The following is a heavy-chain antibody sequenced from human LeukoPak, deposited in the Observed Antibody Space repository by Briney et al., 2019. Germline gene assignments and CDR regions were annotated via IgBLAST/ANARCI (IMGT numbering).Heavy chain of an antibody. V-gene: IGHV4-30-2*01. CDR1: GGSISSGGYY. CDR2: IYHSGST. Sequence: PSETLSLTCTVSGGSISSGGYYWSWIRQPPGKGLEWIGYIYHSGSTYYNPSLKSRVTISVDRSKNQFSLKLSSVTAADTAVYYCARAPLDNIQLSFDYWGQGTLVTVSS. D-gene: IGHD5-18*01. J-gene: IGHJ4*02. CDR3: ARAPLDNIQLSFDY.